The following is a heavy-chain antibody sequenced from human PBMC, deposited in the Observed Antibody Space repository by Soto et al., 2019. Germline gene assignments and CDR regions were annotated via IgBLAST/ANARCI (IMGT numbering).Heavy chain of an antibody. Sequence: GGSLRLSCAASGFTFSSYNMNWVRQAPGKGLEWVSSISSSSTYISYADSVKGRFTISRDNAKNSLYLQMNSLKADDTAVYYCARDLWVMITFGGVIAPQPDYWGQGTMVTVSS. D-gene: IGHD3-16*02. J-gene: IGHJ4*02. CDR1: GFTFSSYN. CDR3: ARDLWVMITFGGVIAPQPDY. V-gene: IGHV3-21*01. CDR2: ISSSSTYI.